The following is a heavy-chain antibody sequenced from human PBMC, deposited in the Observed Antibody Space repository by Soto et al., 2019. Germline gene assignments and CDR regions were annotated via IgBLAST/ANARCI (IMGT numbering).Heavy chain of an antibody. CDR2: SYYSGST. Sequence: SETLSLTCTVSGASISSGRYYWNWIRQHPGKGLEWIGYSYYSGSTYYNPSLKSRVSISVYTSKNQFSLRLSSVTAADTAVYYCARDPQYTDPSGYHVSPGYFDYWGHGILVTDSS. J-gene: IGHJ4*01. CDR3: ARDPQYTDPSGYHVSPGYFDY. V-gene: IGHV4-31*03. D-gene: IGHD3-22*01. CDR1: GASISSGRYY.